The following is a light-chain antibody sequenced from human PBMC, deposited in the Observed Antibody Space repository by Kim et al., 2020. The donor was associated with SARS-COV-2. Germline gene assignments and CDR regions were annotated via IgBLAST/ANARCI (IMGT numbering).Light chain of an antibody. J-gene: IGLJ3*02. CDR1: NIGGKK. V-gene: IGLV3-21*04. CDR3: QVWDSSSDQWV. CDR2: YDI. Sequence: ARGKTAMSNWGGTNIGGKKVHWYQRKPGKARVLVICYDIERPSGIPERFSGSNSGNTATLTISGVEAGDEADYYCQVWDSSSDQWVFGGGTKVTVL.